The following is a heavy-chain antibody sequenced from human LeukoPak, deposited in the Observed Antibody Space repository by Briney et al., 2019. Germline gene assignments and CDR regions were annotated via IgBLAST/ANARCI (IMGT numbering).Heavy chain of an antibody. D-gene: IGHD5-12*01. V-gene: IGHV3-33*01. J-gene: IGHJ4*02. CDR1: GFTFNSYD. Sequence: GRSLTLSCAASGFTFNSYDFHWVRQAPGKGLEWVADIWYDGSNKYYADSVKGRFTISRDNSKNTVSLQMTSLRAEDTAVYYCVRAYSGFSSRGFDYWGQGTLVSVSS. CDR3: VRAYSGFSSRGFDY. CDR2: IWYDGSNK.